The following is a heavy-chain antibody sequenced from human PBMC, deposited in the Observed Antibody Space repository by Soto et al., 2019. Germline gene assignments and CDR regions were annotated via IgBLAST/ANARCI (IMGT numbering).Heavy chain of an antibody. V-gene: IGHV4-4*02. CDR2: IYHSGSS. Sequence: QVQLQESGPGLVKPSGTLSLTCAVSGGSISSSNWWSWVRQPPGKGLEWIGEIYHSGSSNYNPSLKSRVTISVDKSKNQFSLKLSSVTAADTAVYYCARDRQWIQLDYYYGMDVWGQGTTVTVSS. CDR3: ARDRQWIQLDYYYGMDV. J-gene: IGHJ6*02. CDR1: GGSISSSNW. D-gene: IGHD1-1*01.